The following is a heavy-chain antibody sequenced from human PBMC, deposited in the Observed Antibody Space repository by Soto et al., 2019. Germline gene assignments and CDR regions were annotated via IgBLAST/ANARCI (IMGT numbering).Heavy chain of an antibody. CDR1: GGTFSSYA. J-gene: IGHJ6*02. CDR3: ARRATHYDNFNGYFRLFGMGR. CDR2: IIPIFGTA. Sequence: SVKVSCKASGGTFSSYAISWVRQAPGQGLEWMGGIIPIFGTANYAQKFQGRVTITADESTSTAYMELSSLRSEDTAVYYCARRATHYDNFNGYFRLFGMGRWGQGTTVTVSS. D-gene: IGHD3-9*01. V-gene: IGHV1-69*13.